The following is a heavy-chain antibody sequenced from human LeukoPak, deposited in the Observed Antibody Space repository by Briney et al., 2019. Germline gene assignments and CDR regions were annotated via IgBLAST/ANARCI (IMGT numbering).Heavy chain of an antibody. Sequence: PGGSLRLSCAASGFTFSSYGMSWVRQAPGKGLEWVSAISGSGGSTYYADSVKGRFTISRDNSKNTLYLQMNSLRAEDTAVYYCAAYYYGSGTPLDWFDPWGQGTLVTVSS. CDR2: ISGSGGST. CDR1: GFTFSSYG. D-gene: IGHD3-10*01. J-gene: IGHJ5*02. V-gene: IGHV3-23*01. CDR3: AAYYYGSGTPLDWFDP.